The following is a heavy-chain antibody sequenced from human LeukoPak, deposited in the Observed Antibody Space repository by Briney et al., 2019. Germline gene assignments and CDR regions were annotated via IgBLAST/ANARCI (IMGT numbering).Heavy chain of an antibody. D-gene: IGHD1-26*01. CDR3: ARDRGSAGEIDY. CDR2: ISGSGGST. V-gene: IGHV3-23*01. J-gene: IGHJ4*02. CDR1: GFTFSSYA. Sequence: GGSLRLSCAASGFTFSSYAMSWVRQAPGKGLEWVSAISGSGGSTYYADSVKGRFTISRDNSKNTLYLQMNSLRSEDTAVYYCARDRGSAGEIDYWGQGTLVTVSS.